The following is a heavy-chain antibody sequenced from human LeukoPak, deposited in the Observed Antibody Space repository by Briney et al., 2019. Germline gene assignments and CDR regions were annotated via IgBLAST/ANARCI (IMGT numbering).Heavy chain of an antibody. Sequence: GGSLRLSCAASGFTFSRYSMNWVRQAPGKGLEWVSSISISSNYIYYTDSVKGRCTISRDNGKNSLYLQMNSLRAEDTAVYYCARFRTAMQLWKGYYFDYWGQGTLVTVSS. CDR3: ARFRTAMQLWKGYYFDY. V-gene: IGHV3-21*01. D-gene: IGHD5-18*01. J-gene: IGHJ4*02. CDR2: ISISSNYI. CDR1: GFTFSRYS.